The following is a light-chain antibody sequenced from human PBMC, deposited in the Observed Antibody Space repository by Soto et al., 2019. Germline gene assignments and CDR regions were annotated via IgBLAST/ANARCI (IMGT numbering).Light chain of an antibody. CDR2: YDS. V-gene: IGLV3-21*04. CDR1: NIGSKS. CDR3: QVWDRSSDQQGV. J-gene: IGLJ3*02. Sequence: SYELTQPPSVSVAPGKTARITCGGNNIGSKSVHWYQQKPGQAPVLVIYYDSDRPSGIPERFSGSNSGNTATLTISRVEAGDEADYYYQVWDRSSDQQGVVGGGTKVTVL.